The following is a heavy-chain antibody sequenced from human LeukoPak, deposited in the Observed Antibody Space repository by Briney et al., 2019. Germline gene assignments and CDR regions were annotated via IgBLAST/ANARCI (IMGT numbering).Heavy chain of an antibody. D-gene: IGHD2-15*01. CDR2: ISYSGSST. Sequence: GGSLRLSCAASGFTFSNYAMSWVRQAPGKGLGWVSAISYSGSSTYYVDSVKGRFTVSRDNSKNTLYLQMNSLRAEDTAVYYCAKCSGGNCNSARYFDYWGQGTLVTVSS. CDR3: AKCSGGNCNSARYFDY. V-gene: IGHV3-23*01. CDR1: GFTFSNYA. J-gene: IGHJ4*02.